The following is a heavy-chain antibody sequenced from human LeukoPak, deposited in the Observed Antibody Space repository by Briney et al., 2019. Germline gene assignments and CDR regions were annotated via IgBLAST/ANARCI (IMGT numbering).Heavy chain of an antibody. CDR2: IYYSGST. D-gene: IGHD3-10*01. J-gene: IGHJ3*02. Sequence: NWIRQHPGKGLEWIGYIYYSGSTYYNPSLKSRVTISVDTSKNQFSLKLSSVTAADTAVYYCARDRGSGSYYPDAFDIWGQGTMVTVSS. V-gene: IGHV4-31*02. CDR3: ARDRGSGSYYPDAFDI.